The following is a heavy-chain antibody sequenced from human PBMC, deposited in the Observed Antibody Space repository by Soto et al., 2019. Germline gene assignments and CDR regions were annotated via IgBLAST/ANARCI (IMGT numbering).Heavy chain of an antibody. J-gene: IGHJ4*02. Sequence: QVQLVQSGTEVKKPGSSVKVSCKASGGTFSSYTINWVRQAPGQGLEWMGGIIPIFGTANYAQKFQGRVTFTADTSTSTAFMGLSSLRSNDTAVYYCSRDAIAAAGTNDWGQGTLVTVSS. D-gene: IGHD6-13*01. V-gene: IGHV1-69*06. CDR3: SRDAIAAAGTND. CDR1: GGTFSSYT. CDR2: IIPIFGTA.